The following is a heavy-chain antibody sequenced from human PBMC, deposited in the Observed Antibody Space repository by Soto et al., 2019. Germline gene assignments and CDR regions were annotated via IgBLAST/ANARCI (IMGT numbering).Heavy chain of an antibody. CDR1: GFTFSGYW. CDR2: IKGDGSEK. D-gene: IGHD2-2*01. Sequence: EVQLVESGGGLVQPGGSLRLSCAGAGFTFSGYWMSWVRQAPGKGLEWVANIKGDGSEKYYMDSVKGRFTISRDNAKNSLYLQMNSLRAEDTAVYYCAREGRGYCVSTSCPGIWGQGTLVTVSS. CDR3: AREGRGYCVSTSCPGI. V-gene: IGHV3-7*01. J-gene: IGHJ4*02.